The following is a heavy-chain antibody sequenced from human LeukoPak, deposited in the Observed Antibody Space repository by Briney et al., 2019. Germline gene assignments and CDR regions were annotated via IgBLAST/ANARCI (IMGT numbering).Heavy chain of an antibody. CDR2: INPNSGGT. CDR1: GYTFTGYY. Sequence: GASVKVSCKASGYTFTGYYMHWVRQAPGQGLEWMGWINPNSGGTNYAQKFQGRVTMTRDTSISTAYMEPSRLRSDDTAVYYCARDQVGQLLLPDYWGQGTLVTVSS. D-gene: IGHD2-15*01. V-gene: IGHV1-2*02. J-gene: IGHJ4*02. CDR3: ARDQVGQLLLPDY.